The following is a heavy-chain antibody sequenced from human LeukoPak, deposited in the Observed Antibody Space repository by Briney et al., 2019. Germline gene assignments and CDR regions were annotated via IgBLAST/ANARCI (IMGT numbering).Heavy chain of an antibody. CDR3: ARDGDFGVPAALGIDAFDV. V-gene: IGHV3-49*04. D-gene: IGHD2-2*01. CDR1: GFTFSHYA. CDR2: IRSNAYGGTI. J-gene: IGHJ3*01. Sequence: GSLRLSCTGSGFTFSHYALAWVRQAPGKGLEWVGFIRSNAYGGTIEYAASVKGRFTISRDNSKSIADLQMNSLKTEDTAVYYCARDGDFGVPAALGIDAFDVWGQGTVVTVSS.